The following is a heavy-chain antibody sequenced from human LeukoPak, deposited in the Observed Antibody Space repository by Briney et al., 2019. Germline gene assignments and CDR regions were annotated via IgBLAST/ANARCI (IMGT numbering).Heavy chain of an antibody. CDR3: AREGGFYRPLDY. D-gene: IGHD3-3*01. V-gene: IGHV4-4*02. Sequence: SETLSLTCGVSGGSITTTNWWTWVRQPPGKGLEWIGEVHLDGRTNYNPSLESRLTISVDLSENHISLRLTSVTAADTAVYYCAREGGFYRPLDYSGQGTLVTVAS. CDR2: VHLDGRT. J-gene: IGHJ4*02. CDR1: GGSITTTNW.